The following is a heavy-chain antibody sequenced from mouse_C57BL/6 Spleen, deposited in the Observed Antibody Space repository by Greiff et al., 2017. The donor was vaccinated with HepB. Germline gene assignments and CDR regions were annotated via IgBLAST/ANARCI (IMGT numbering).Heavy chain of an antibody. CDR1: GYTFTSYW. Sequence: QVQLKQPGAELVRPGSSVKLSCKASGYTFTSYWMHWVKQRPIQGLEWIGNIDPSDSETHYNQKFKDKATLTVDKSSSTAYMQLSSLTSEDSAVYYCARGGIYYYGSSLFDYWGQGTTLTVSS. J-gene: IGHJ2*01. CDR2: IDPSDSET. CDR3: ARGGIYYYGSSLFDY. V-gene: IGHV1-52*01. D-gene: IGHD1-1*01.